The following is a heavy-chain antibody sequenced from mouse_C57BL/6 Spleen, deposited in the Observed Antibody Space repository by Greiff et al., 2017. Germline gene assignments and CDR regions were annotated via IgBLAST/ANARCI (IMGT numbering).Heavy chain of an antibody. Sequence: EVHLVESGGGLVKPGGSLKLSCAASGFTFSSYAMSWVRQTPEKRLEWVATISDGGSYTYYPDNVKGRFTISRDNAKNNLYLQMSHLKSEDTAMYYCARALNWDVGYFDYWGQGTTLTVSS. J-gene: IGHJ2*01. D-gene: IGHD4-1*01. CDR2: ISDGGSYT. V-gene: IGHV5-4*01. CDR3: ARALNWDVGYFDY. CDR1: GFTFSSYA.